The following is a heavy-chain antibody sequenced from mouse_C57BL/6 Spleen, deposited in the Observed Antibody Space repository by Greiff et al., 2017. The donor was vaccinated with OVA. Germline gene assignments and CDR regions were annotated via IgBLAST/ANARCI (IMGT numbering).Heavy chain of an antibody. V-gene: IGHV2-2*01. CDR1: GFSLTSYG. J-gene: IGHJ4*01. CDR3: ARNNYYDYADEGYDAMDD. CDR2: IWSGGST. D-gene: IGHD2-4*01. Sequence: VQLQESGPGLVQPSQSLSITCTVSGFSLTSYGVHWVRQSPGKGLEWLGVIWSGGSTDYNAAFISRLSISKDNSKSQVFFKMNSLQADDTAIYYCARNNYYDYADEGYDAMDDWGQGTSVTVSS.